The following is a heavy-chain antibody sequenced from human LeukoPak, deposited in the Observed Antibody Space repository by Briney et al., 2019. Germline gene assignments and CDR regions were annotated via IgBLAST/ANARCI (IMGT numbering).Heavy chain of an antibody. Sequence: GASVTVSCKASGYTFSNYGISWVRQARGQGLEWMGWISGYKGNTNYAQKLQGRVTMTTDTSTSTAKMELRSLISNDTAVHYCAKIMVYGSGGSCYSTEIDYWGQGTLVTVSS. CDR2: ISGYKGNT. CDR1: GYTFSNYG. V-gene: IGHV1-18*01. CDR3: AKIMVYGSGGSCYSTEIDY. D-gene: IGHD2-15*01. J-gene: IGHJ4*02.